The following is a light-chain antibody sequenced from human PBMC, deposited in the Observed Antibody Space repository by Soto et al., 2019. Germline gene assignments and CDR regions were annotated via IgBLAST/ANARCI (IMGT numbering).Light chain of an antibody. Sequence: QSALTQPASVSGSLGQSITISCTGTSSDVGGYNYVSWYQQYPGKAPKLMIYEVSNRPSGISNRFSGSKSDNTASLTISGLQAEDESDYYCSSYTSSNTYVFGTGTKVTVL. V-gene: IGLV2-14*01. J-gene: IGLJ1*01. CDR2: EVS. CDR1: SSDVGGYNY. CDR3: SSYTSSNTYV.